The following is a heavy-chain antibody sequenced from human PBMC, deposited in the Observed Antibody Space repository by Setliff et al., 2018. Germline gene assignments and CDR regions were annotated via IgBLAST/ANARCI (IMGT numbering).Heavy chain of an antibody. CDR1: GYRFTSYW. D-gene: IGHD3-16*01. Sequence: GASLKISCKGSGYRFTSYWFGWVRQMPGKVLEWVGLVFPVDSDTRYSPFFHGQVTISADKSISTAFLLWRSLTASDTAIYYCARLGPLDAFDIWGPGTMVTVSS. CDR2: VFPVDSDT. CDR3: ARLGPLDAFDI. V-gene: IGHV5-51*01. J-gene: IGHJ3*02.